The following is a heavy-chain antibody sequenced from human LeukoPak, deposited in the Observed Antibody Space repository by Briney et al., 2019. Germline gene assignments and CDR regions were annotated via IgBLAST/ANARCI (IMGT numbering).Heavy chain of an antibody. CDR2: ISYDGSNK. J-gene: IGHJ4*02. CDR1: GFTFSSYA. D-gene: IGHD3-10*01. V-gene: IGHV3-30*04. CDR3: ARDRVPWFGEAVDY. Sequence: PGGSLRLSCAASGFTFSSYAMHWVRQAPGKGLEWVAVISYDGSNKYYADSVKGRFTISRDNSKNTLYLQMNSLRAEDTAVYYCARDRVPWFGEAVDYWGQGTLVTVSS.